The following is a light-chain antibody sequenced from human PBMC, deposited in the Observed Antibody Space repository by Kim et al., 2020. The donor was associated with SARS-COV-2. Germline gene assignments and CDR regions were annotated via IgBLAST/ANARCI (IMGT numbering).Light chain of an antibody. J-gene: IGKJ4*01. CDR2: DAS. V-gene: IGKV1-33*01. Sequence: IQMTQSPSSLSASVGDRVTITCQASQDISTYLNWYQQKPGKAPKLLICDASNLETGVPSTCSGSGSGTDFSFTISNLQPEDIATYYCQHHDNLPLTFGGGTKVDIK. CDR1: QDISTY. CDR3: QHHDNLPLT.